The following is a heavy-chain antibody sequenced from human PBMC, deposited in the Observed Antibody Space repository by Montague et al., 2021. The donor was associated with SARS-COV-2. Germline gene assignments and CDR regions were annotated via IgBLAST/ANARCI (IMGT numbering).Heavy chain of an antibody. CDR3: SRVLAPSTAPFDL. V-gene: IGHV3-74*03. J-gene: IGHJ3*01. CDR2: INGDGMTT. CDR1: GFSFPTYW. D-gene: IGHD1-1*01. Sequence: SLRLSCAASGFSFPTYWMNWVRQFPGKGLVWVAAINGDGMTTEYXDFVRGRFTISRDNAKSVLFLQMDSLTVGDTALYFCSRVLAPSTAPFDLWGHGTVVTVGS.